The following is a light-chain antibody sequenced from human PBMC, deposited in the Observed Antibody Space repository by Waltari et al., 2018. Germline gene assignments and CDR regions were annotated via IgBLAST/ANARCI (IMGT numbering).Light chain of an antibody. CDR3: QSYDTSLSVV. J-gene: IGLJ3*02. CDR1: GSNIGAGYD. Sequence: QSVLTQPPSVSGAPGQRVTISCTGSGSNIGAGYDVHWYQQLPRAAPKLLLYGSSSRPFGVPDRFFGSTSGTSASLAIIGLQAEDEADYYCQSYDTSLSVVFGGGTKLTVL. CDR2: GSS. V-gene: IGLV1-40*01.